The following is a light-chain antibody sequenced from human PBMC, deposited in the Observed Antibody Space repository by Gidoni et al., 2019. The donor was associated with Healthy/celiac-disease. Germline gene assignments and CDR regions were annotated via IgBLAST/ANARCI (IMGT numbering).Light chain of an antibody. Sequence: QSALTQPASVSRFPGHSITISCTGTSSDVGSYNLVSWYQQHPGKAPKLMIYEGSTRPSGVSNRFSGSKSGNTASLTISGLQAEDEADYYCCSYAGSRTFVFGGGTKLTVL. CDR1: SSDVGSYNL. J-gene: IGLJ2*01. CDR3: CSYAGSRTFV. CDR2: EGS. V-gene: IGLV2-23*03.